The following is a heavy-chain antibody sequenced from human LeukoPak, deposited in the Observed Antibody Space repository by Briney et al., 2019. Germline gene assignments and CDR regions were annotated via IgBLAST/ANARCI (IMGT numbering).Heavy chain of an antibody. CDR3: ARGQDYYGSGTYYYYYYGMDV. D-gene: IGHD3-10*01. J-gene: IGHJ6*02. V-gene: IGHV1-2*02. Sequence: ASVKVSCKASGYTFTGYYMHWVRQAPEQGLEWMGLINPNSGGTNYAQKFQGRVTMTRDTSISTAYMELSRLRSDDTAVYYCARGQDYYGSGTYYYYYYGMDVWGQGTTVTVSS. CDR2: INPNSGGT. CDR1: GYTFTGYY.